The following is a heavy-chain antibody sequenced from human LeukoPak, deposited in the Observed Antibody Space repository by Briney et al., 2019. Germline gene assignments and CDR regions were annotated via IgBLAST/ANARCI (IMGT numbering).Heavy chain of an antibody. D-gene: IGHD2-15*01. CDR3: ARGYCSGGSCYSDSSFDY. J-gene: IGHJ4*02. V-gene: IGHV3-30-3*01. Sequence: PGGSLRLSCAASGFTFSSYAMHWVRQAPGKGLEWVAVISYDGSNKYYADSVKGRFTISRDNSKNTLYLQMNSLRAEDTAVYYCARGYCSGGSCYSDSSFDYWGQGTLVTVSS. CDR1: GFTFSSYA. CDR2: ISYDGSNK.